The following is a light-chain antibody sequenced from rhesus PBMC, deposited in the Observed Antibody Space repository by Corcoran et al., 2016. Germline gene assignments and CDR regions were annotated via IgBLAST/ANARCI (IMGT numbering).Light chain of an antibody. Sequence: DIQMTQSPSSLSASVGDRVTITCQASQGISTWLAWYQQKPGKAPKGLIYGASSLQSGVPSRFRGSESRTDFTLTISSLRPEDFATYYCQQHNSFPLTFGGGTKVEIK. J-gene: IGKJ4*01. CDR1: QGISTW. CDR3: QQHNSFPLT. CDR2: GAS. V-gene: IGKV1-33*02.